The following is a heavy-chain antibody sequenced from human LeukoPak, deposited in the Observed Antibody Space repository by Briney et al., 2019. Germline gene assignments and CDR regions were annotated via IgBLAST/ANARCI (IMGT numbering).Heavy chain of an antibody. CDR3: AKATSWYFYFDY. CDR1: GFTFSSYG. J-gene: IGHJ4*02. V-gene: IGHV3-30*18. D-gene: IGHD6-13*01. CDR2: ISYDGSNK. Sequence: PGGSLRLSCAASGFTFSSYGMHWVRQAPGKGLEWVAVISYDGSNKYYADSVKSRFTISRDNSKNTLYLQMNSLRAEDTAVYYCAKATSWYFYFDYWGQGTLVTVSS.